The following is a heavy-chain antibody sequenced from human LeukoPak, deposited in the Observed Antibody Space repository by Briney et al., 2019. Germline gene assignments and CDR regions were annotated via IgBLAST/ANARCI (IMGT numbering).Heavy chain of an antibody. Sequence: GGSLRLSCAASGFTFDDYAMHWVRQAPGKGLEWVSGISWNSGSIGYADSVKGRFTVSRDNAKNSLYLQMNSLRAEDMALYYCAKARGRDFWSGLLDYWGQGTLVTVSS. CDR3: AKARGRDFWSGLLDY. D-gene: IGHD3-3*01. V-gene: IGHV3-9*03. CDR1: GFTFDDYA. CDR2: ISWNSGSI. J-gene: IGHJ4*02.